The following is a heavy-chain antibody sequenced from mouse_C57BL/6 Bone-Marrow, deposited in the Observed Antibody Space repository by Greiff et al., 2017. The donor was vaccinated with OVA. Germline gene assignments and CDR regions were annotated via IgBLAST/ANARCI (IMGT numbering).Heavy chain of an antibody. CDR2: ISSGSSTI. Sequence: EVQRVESGGGLVKPGGSLKLSCAASGFTFSDYGMHWVRQAPEKGLEWVAYISSGSSTIYYADTVTVRFTISRDNAKNTLFLQMTSLRSEDTAMYYCAREADWAWFAYWGQGTLVTVSA. CDR3: AREADWAWFAY. CDR1: GFTFSDYG. V-gene: IGHV5-17*01. J-gene: IGHJ3*01. D-gene: IGHD4-1*01.